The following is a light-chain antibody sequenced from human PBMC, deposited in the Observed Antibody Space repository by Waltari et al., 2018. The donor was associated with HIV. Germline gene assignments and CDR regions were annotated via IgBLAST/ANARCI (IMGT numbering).Light chain of an antibody. Sequence: SHAAPQPPPSSLSPRQPASIICSAGNLCDQYACWYRQRPGQSPVLVIYQDSKPPSAIPELFSGSNSGNTATLTISGTQDMDEDDYYCQAWDSSTVVFGGGTKLTVL. CDR3: QAWDSSTVV. J-gene: IGLJ2*01. CDR1: NLCDQY. V-gene: IGLV3-1*01. CDR2: QDS.